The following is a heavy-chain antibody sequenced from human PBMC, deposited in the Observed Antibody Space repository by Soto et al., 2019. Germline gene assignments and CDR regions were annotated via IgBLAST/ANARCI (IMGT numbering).Heavy chain of an antibody. Sequence: GESLKISCQASGYSFTTYWISWVRQMPGKGLEWMGIIYPGDSDTRYSPSFQGQVTISADKSISTAYLQWSSLKASDTAMYYCARLDRVIVVVVAATPFDYYYGMDVWGQGTTVTVSS. CDR2: IYPGDSDT. J-gene: IGHJ6*02. D-gene: IGHD2-15*01. CDR1: GYSFTTYW. CDR3: ARLDRVIVVVVAATPFDYYYGMDV. V-gene: IGHV5-51*01.